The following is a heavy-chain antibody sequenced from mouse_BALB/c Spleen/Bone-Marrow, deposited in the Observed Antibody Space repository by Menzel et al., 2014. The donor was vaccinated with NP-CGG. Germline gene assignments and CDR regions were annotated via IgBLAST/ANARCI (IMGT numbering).Heavy chain of an antibody. CDR1: GYAFTNYL. CDR3: ARSIYDGYSEAMDY. V-gene: IGHV1-54*03. Sequence: QVQLKESGAELVRPGTSVKVSCKASGYAFTNYLIEWVKQGPGQGLEWIGVNNPGSGGTNYNEKFKGKATLTADKSSSTVYMQLSSLTSDDSAVYFCARSIYDGYSEAMDYWGQGTSVTVSS. J-gene: IGHJ4*01. D-gene: IGHD2-3*01. CDR2: NNPGSGGT.